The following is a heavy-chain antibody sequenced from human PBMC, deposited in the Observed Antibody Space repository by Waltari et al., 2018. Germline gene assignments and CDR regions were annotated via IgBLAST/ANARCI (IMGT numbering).Heavy chain of an antibody. J-gene: IGHJ5*02. D-gene: IGHD2-2*01. CDR3: ARGLPIVVVPAAIQGWFDP. CDR2: KKPNSGNT. Sequence: QVQLVQSGAEVKKPGASVKVSCKASGYTFTSYDIHWVRQATGQGLEWMGWKKPNSGNTGYAQKFQGRVTMTRNTSISTAYMELSSLRSEDTAVYYCARGLPIVVVPAAIQGWFDPWGQGTLVTVSS. V-gene: IGHV1-8*01. CDR1: GYTFTSYD.